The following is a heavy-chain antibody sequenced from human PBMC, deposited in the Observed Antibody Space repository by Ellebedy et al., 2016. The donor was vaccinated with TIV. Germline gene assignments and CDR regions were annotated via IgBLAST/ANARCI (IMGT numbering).Heavy chain of an antibody. CDR3: ARGDSSGWYNWFDP. D-gene: IGHD6-19*01. CDR2: IYYSGST. J-gene: IGHJ5*02. CDR1: GGPISSYY. V-gene: IGHV4-59*01. Sequence: MPSETLSLTFTVPGGPISSYYWSWIRQPPGKGLEWIGYIYYSGSTNYNPSLKSRVTISVATSKNQFSLKLSSVTAADTAVYYCARGDSSGWYNWFDPWGQGTLVTVSS.